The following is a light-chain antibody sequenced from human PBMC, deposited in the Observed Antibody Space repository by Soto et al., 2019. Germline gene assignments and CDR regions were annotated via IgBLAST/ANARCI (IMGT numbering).Light chain of an antibody. Sequence: QSVLTQPASVSGSPGQSITISCTGTSSAVGGYNYVSWYQQHPGKAPKLMIYEVSNRPPGVSNRFSGSKSGNTASLTISGLQAEDEADYYCSSYTSSSTLYVFGTGTKVTVL. CDR1: SSAVGGYNY. V-gene: IGLV2-14*01. CDR3: SSYTSSSTLYV. CDR2: EVS. J-gene: IGLJ1*01.